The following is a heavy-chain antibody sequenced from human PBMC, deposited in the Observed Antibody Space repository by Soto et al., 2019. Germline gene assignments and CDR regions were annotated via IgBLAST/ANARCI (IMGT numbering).Heavy chain of an antibody. D-gene: IGHD4-17*01. CDR1: GGSISSSSNH. CDR3: ATHPPYGPLDH. J-gene: IGHJ4*02. CDR2: IYYSENT. Sequence: QLQLQESGPGLVKPSETLSLTCTVSGGSISSSSNHWGWIRQPPGKGLEWIGNIYYSENTYYNPSLKSRVTISVDTSKDQFSLRLTSVTAADTAVYYCATHPPYGPLDHWGQGTLVTVSS. V-gene: IGHV4-39*01.